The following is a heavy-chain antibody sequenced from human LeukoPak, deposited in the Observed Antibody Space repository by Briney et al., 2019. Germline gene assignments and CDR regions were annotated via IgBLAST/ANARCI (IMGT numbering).Heavy chain of an antibody. Sequence: GGSLRLSCAASGFTFSSYAMSWVRQAPGKGLEWVSAISGSGGSTYYADSVKGRFTISRDNAKNSLYLQMNSLRAEDTAVYYCARDYCSSTSCPIGYWGQGTLVTVSS. V-gene: IGHV3-23*01. CDR1: GFTFSSYA. CDR3: ARDYCSSTSCPIGY. D-gene: IGHD2-2*01. CDR2: ISGSGGST. J-gene: IGHJ4*02.